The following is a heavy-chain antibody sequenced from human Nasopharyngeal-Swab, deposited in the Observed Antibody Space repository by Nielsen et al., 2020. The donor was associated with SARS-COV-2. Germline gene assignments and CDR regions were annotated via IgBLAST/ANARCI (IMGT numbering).Heavy chain of an antibody. V-gene: IGHV3-43*02. CDR3: AKVLTPVVTPDEDI. CDR1: GFTFDDYA. CDR2: ISGDGGST. Sequence: GEPLKISGAASGFTFDDYAMHWVRQAPGKGLEWVSLISGDGGSTYYADSVKGRFTISRDNSKNSLYLQMNSLRTEDTALYYCAKVLTPVVTPDEDIWGQGTMVTVSS. D-gene: IGHD4-23*01. J-gene: IGHJ3*02.